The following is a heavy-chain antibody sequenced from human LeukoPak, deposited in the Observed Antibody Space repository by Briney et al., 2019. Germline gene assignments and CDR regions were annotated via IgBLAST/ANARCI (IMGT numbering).Heavy chain of an antibody. Sequence: ASVKVSCKASGYTFTGYHMHWVRQAPGQGLEWMGRINPNSGDTNYAQKFQGRVTMTRDTSISTAYMELSRPRSDDTAVYYCASPRDYGDYALHYWGQGTLVTVSS. CDR3: ASPRDYGDYALHY. CDR1: GYTFTGYH. J-gene: IGHJ4*02. D-gene: IGHD4-17*01. V-gene: IGHV1-2*06. CDR2: INPNSGDT.